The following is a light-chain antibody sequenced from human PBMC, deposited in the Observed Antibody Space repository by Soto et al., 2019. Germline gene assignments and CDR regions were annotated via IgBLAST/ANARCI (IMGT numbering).Light chain of an antibody. CDR3: QQYGRSPA. CDR2: GAS. V-gene: IGKV3-20*01. Sequence: EIVLTQSPGTLSLSPGERATLSCRASQIVTSSYLVWYQQKPGQAPRLLIYGASSRATGIPDRFSGSGSGTDFTLTISRLEPEDFAVYYCQQYGRSPAFGGGTKVEIK. J-gene: IGKJ4*01. CDR1: QIVTSSY.